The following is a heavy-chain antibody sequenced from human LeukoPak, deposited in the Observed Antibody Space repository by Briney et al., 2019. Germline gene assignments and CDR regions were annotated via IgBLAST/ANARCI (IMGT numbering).Heavy chain of an antibody. CDR1: GFTFSSYE. V-gene: IGHV3-48*03. D-gene: IGHD3-10*01. J-gene: IGHJ4*02. Sequence: QSGGSLRLSCAASGFTFSSYEMNWVRQAPGKGLEWVSYISSSGGTIYYADSVKGRFTISRDNSKNTLYLQMNSLRAEDTAVYYCAKSTTNYYYGSGDYWGQGTLVTVSS. CDR2: ISSSGGTI. CDR3: AKSTTNYYYGSGDY.